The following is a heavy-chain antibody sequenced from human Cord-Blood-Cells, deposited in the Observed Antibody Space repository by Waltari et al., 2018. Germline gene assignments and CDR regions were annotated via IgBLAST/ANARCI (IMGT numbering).Heavy chain of an antibody. CDR2: HYYSGST. CDR3: ARHRLTGDRAFDI. J-gene: IGHJ3*02. Sequence: QLQLQESGPGLVKPSETLSLTCTVSGGSISSSSYYWGWIRQPPGEGLEWIGSHYYSGSTYYTHSLKSRVTISVDTSKNQFSLKLSSVTAADTAVYYCARHRLTGDRAFDIWGQGTMVTDSS. D-gene: IGHD7-27*01. CDR1: GGSISSSSYY. V-gene: IGHV4-39*01.